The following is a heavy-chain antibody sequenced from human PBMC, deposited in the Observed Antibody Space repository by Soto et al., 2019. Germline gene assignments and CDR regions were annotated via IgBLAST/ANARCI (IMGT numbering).Heavy chain of an antibody. Sequence: QVQLVQSGAEVKKPGSSVKVSCKASGGTFSSYAISWVRQAPGQGLEWMGGIIPIFGTANYAQKFQGRVTITADKSTSTAYMELSSLTSEDTAVYYCASNGRIAARPWYFDYWGQGTLVTVSS. V-gene: IGHV1-69*06. CDR3: ASNGRIAARPWYFDY. D-gene: IGHD6-6*01. CDR1: GGTFSSYA. CDR2: IIPIFGTA. J-gene: IGHJ4*02.